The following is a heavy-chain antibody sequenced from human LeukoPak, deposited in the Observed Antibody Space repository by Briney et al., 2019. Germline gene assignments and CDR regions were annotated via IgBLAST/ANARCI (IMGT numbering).Heavy chain of an antibody. D-gene: IGHD4-17*01. CDR1: GGSISSYY. CDR3: ARDPGDYHWFDP. V-gene: IGHV4-59*01. J-gene: IGHJ5*02. CDR2: IYYSGST. Sequence: SETLSLTCTVSGGSISSYYWSWIRQPPGKGLEWIGYIYYSGSTNYNPSLKSRVTISVDTSKNQFSLKLSSVTAADTAVYYCARDPGDYHWFDPWGQGTLVTVSS.